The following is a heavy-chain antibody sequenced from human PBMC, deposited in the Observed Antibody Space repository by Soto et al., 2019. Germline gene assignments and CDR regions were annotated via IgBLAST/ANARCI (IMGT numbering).Heavy chain of an antibody. Sequence: PGGSLRLSCGTSGFTFSEHWMHWVRQAPGKGLEWVSRIIREGNGANYADSVKGRFTISRDNSKNTLYLQMNSLRAEDTAVYYCASSHSSGYYYTYGSLSFGGQGTLVTVSS. CDR3: ASSHSSGYYYTYGSLSF. CDR2: IIREGNGA. V-gene: IGHV3-74*01. CDR1: GFTFSEHW. D-gene: IGHD3-22*01. J-gene: IGHJ4*02.